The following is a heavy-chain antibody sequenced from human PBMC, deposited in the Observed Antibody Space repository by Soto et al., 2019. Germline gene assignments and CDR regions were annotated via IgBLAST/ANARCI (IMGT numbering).Heavy chain of an antibody. CDR3: ARAGGSPPLGSSSWYWDYYYYGMDV. D-gene: IGHD6-13*01. J-gene: IGHJ6*02. CDR2: IIPIFGTA. Sequence: SVKVSCKASGGTFSSYAISWVRQAPGQGLEWMGGIIPIFGTANYAQKFQGRVTITADESTSTAYMELSSLRSEDTAVYYCARAGGSPPLGSSSWYWDYYYYGMDVWGQGTTVTVSS. V-gene: IGHV1-69*13. CDR1: GGTFSSYA.